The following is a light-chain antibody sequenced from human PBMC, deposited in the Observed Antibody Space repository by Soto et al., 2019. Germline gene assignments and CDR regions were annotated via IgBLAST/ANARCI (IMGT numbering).Light chain of an antibody. J-gene: IGKJ2*01. CDR1: QTINTY. V-gene: IGKV1-39*01. Sequence: DIQMTQSPSSLSASVGDRVTITCRASQTINTYLNWYQHKPGKAPKVLIYAASNLQSGVPSRFSGRGAGTEFTRTISSLQPEDFATYYCQQSYTNKGDTLGHGTQLEIK. CDR2: AAS. CDR3: QQSYTNKGDT.